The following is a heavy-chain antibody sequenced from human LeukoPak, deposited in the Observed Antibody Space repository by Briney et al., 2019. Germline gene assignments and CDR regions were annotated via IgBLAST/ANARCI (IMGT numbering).Heavy chain of an antibody. Sequence: GASVKVSCKASGYTFTGYYIHWVRQAPGQGLEWMGWINPKSGGTNYAQKFQGRVTMTRDTSISTAYMELSSLRSEDTAVYYCASRTRPDVGAFDIWGQGTMVTVSS. CDR3: ASRTRPDVGAFDI. D-gene: IGHD6-6*01. CDR2: INPKSGGT. V-gene: IGHV1-2*02. CDR1: GYTFTGYY. J-gene: IGHJ3*02.